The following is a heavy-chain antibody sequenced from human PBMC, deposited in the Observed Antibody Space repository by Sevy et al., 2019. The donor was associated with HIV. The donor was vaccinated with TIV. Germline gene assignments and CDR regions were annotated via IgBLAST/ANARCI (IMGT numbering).Heavy chain of an antibody. CDR1: GFSFDSYG. V-gene: IGHV3-23*01. Sequence: GGSLRLSCAVSGFSFDSYGMTWVRQAPGKGLEWVSGISGSGTRTYHADSVKGRFIISRDNSKNTRYLQMNSLRSEDTAIYYCGKGGGGHYDPDEIGYYFYYYNMDVWGKGTTVTVSS. D-gene: IGHD3-22*01. CDR3: GKGGGGHYDPDEIGYYFYYYNMDV. J-gene: IGHJ6*03. CDR2: ISGSGTRT.